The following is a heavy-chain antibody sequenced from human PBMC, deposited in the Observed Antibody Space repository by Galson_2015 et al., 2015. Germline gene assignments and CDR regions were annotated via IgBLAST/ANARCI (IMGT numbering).Heavy chain of an antibody. CDR2: ISGSGGST. D-gene: IGHD2-21*01. CDR3: AKGERAYCGGECYWDY. J-gene: IGHJ4*02. CDR1: GFTFSSYA. Sequence: SLRLSCAASGFTFSSYAMSWVRQAPGKGLEWVSAISGSGGSTYYADSVKGRFTISRDNSKNTLYVQMNSLVAEDTAIYYCAKGERAYCGGECYWDYWGQGTLVTVSS. V-gene: IGHV3-23*01.